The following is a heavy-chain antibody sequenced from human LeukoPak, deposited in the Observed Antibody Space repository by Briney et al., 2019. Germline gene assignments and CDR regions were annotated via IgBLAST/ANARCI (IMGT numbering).Heavy chain of an antibody. V-gene: IGHV4-59*01. CDR2: IYYSVST. Sequence: SETLSLTCTVSGGSISSYYWSWIRQPPGKGLEWIGYIYYSVSTNYNPSLKSRVTISVDTSKNQFSLKLSSVTAADTAVYYCAGREVVTAIRDAFDIWGQGTMVTVSS. CDR3: AGREVVTAIRDAFDI. CDR1: GGSISSYY. J-gene: IGHJ3*02. D-gene: IGHD2-21*02.